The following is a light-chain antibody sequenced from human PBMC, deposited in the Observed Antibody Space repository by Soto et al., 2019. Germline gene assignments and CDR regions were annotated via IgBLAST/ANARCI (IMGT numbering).Light chain of an antibody. J-gene: IGLJ1*01. CDR1: SSDVGGYNY. Sequence: QSALTQPASVSGSPGQSITISCTGTSSDVGGYNYVSWYQQHPGKAPKLMIYDVSNRLSGVSNRFSGSKSGNTASLTISGLQAEDEADYYCSSYTSSSTHNYVFGTGTKLTVL. CDR3: SSYTSSSTHNYV. CDR2: DVS. V-gene: IGLV2-14*01.